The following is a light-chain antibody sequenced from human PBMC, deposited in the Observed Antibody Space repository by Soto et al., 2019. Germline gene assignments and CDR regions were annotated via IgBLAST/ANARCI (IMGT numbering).Light chain of an antibody. CDR3: QQYGSSGT. CDR1: QSVSSY. J-gene: IGKJ1*01. Sequence: IVLTQSPATLSLSPGERATLSCRASQSVSSYLAWYQQKPAQAPRLLIYGASNRATGIPDRFSGSGPGTDFTLTISRLEPEDFAVYYCQQYGSSGTFGQGTKVDIK. V-gene: IGKV3-20*01. CDR2: GAS.